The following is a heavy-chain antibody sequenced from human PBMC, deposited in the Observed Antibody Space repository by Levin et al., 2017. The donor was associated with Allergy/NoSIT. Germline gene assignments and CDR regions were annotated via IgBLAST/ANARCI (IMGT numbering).Heavy chain of an antibody. V-gene: IGHV3-11*05. CDR3: AREKGVSAPFDL. CDR1: GFTFSDYY. CDR2: ISTTSTYT. D-gene: IGHD2-8*01. Sequence: GASVKVSCTASGFTFSDYYINWIRQAPGRGLEWISYISTTSTYTNYADSVKGRFTVSRDNLRNSLYLQMNSLRDDDTAIYFCAREKGVSAPFDLWGRGTPVTVSS. J-gene: IGHJ2*01.